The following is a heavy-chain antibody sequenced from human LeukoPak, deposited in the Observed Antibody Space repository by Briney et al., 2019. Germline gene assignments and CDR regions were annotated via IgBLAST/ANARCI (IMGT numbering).Heavy chain of an antibody. CDR2: ISTTVGNT. Sequence: AGSLRLSRAASGFTLSSSAMSWVRQAPGKGLEWVSSISTTVGNTYYADSVKGRFTISRDNSNHTLYLQMNSLTAEDTAVYYCTKRAEFGGFDPWGQGTLVTVSS. J-gene: IGHJ5*02. V-gene: IGHV3-23*01. CDR1: GFTLSSSA. D-gene: IGHD3-10*01. CDR3: TKRAEFGGFDP.